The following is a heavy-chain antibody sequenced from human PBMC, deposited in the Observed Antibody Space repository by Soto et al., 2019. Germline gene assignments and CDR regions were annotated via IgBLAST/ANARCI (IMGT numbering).Heavy chain of an antibody. J-gene: IGHJ6*03. CDR2: INHSGST. Sequence: QVQLQQWGAGLLKPSETLSLTCAVYGGSFSGYYWSWIRQPPGKGLEWIGEINHSGSTNYNPSLKSRVTISVDTSKNQFSLKLSSVTAADTAVYYCARVGAARPYYYYYYMDVWGKGTTVTVSS. D-gene: IGHD6-6*01. CDR3: ARVGAARPYYYYYYMDV. CDR1: GGSFSGYY. V-gene: IGHV4-34*01.